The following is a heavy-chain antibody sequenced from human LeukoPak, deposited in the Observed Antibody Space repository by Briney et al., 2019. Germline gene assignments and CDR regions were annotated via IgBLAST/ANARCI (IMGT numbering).Heavy chain of an antibody. V-gene: IGHV1-18*01. J-gene: IGHJ4*02. CDR2: IGRNSGNT. CDR3: ARVYYDSSGYSDY. CDR1: GYTFTNYG. D-gene: IGHD3-22*01. Sequence: GASVKVSCKASGYTFTNYGITWVRQAPGQGLEWMGWIGRNSGNTKFAQKLQGRVTMTTDTSTTTAYMELRSLRSDDTAVYYCARVYYDSSGYSDYWGQGTLVTVSS.